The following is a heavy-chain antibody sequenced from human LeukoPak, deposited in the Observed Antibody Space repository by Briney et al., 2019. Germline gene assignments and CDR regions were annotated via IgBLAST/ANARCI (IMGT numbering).Heavy chain of an antibody. CDR3: ASTFYCGGDCSSIPPSDY. CDR2: ISSSSNTI. D-gene: IGHD2-21*02. V-gene: IGHV3-48*01. CDR1: GFTFSTYS. Sequence: GGSLRLSCAASGFTFSTYSMNWVRQAPGKGLEWVSYISSSSNTIYYADSVKGRFTISRDNAKNSLYLQMNSLRAEDTAIYYCASTFYCGGDCSSIPPSDYWGQGTLVTVSS. J-gene: IGHJ4*02.